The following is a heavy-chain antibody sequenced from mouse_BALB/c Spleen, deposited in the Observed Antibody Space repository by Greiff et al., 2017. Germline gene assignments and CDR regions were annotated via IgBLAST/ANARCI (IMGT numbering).Heavy chain of an antibody. J-gene: IGHJ3*01. CDR2: INPSSGYT. CDR1: GYTFTSYT. V-gene: IGHV1-4*02. CDR3: ARWAITRGPFAY. D-gene: IGHD2-4*01. Sequence: QVQLKESAAELARPGASVKMSCKASGYTFTSYTMHWVKQRPGQGLEWIGYINPSSGYTEYNQKFKDKTTLTADKSSSTAYMQLSSLTSEDSAVYYCARWAITRGPFAYWGQGTLVTVSA.